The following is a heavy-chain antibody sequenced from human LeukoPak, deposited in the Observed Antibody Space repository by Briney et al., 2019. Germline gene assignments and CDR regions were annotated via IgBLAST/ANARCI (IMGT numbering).Heavy chain of an antibody. CDR1: GGSISSYY. CDR2: IYYSGST. V-gene: IGHV4-59*01. J-gene: IGHJ4*02. Sequence: SETLSLTCTVSGGSISSYYWSWIRQPPGKGLEWIGYIYYSGSTNYNPSLKSRVTISVDTSKNQFSLKLSSVTAADTAVYYCARFDPSYFDYWGQGSLVTVSP. CDR3: ARFDPSYFDY.